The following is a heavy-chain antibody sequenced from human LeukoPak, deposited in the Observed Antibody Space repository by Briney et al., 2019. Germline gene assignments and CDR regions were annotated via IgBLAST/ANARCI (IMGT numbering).Heavy chain of an antibody. Sequence: SSQTLSLTCSVSGGSISTAGYYWSWIRQHPGKGLEWIGYIYHSGSIYLNPSLRGQVTMSVDTSQNQFSLDLHSVTAADTAVYYCARWVIVLTPATRATNSFDIWGQGTVVTVSS. J-gene: IGHJ3*02. CDR2: IYHSGSI. CDR1: GGSISTAGYY. V-gene: IGHV4-31*01. CDR3: ARWVIVLTPATRATNSFDI. D-gene: IGHD2-15*01.